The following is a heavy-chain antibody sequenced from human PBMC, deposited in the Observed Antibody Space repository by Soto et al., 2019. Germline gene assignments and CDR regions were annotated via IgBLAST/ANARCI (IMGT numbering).Heavy chain of an antibody. CDR1: GGSISSGDYY. D-gene: IGHD2-2*02. CDR2: IYYSGST. V-gene: IGHV4-30-4*01. CDR3: ARERGGYCSSTSCYKEDYYYYGMDV. Sequence: PSETLSLTCTVSGGSISSGDYYWSWIRQPPGKGLEWIGYIYYSGSTYYNPSLKSRVTISVDTSKNQFSLKLSSVTAADTAVYYCARERGGYCSSTSCYKEDYYYYGMDVWGEGTTVTVSS. J-gene: IGHJ6*04.